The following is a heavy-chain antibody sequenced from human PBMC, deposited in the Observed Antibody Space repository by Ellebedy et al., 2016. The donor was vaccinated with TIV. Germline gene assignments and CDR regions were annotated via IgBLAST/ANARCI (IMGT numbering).Heavy chain of an antibody. CDR3: ARFVDGDYEDY. Sequence: ASVKVSCKASGGTFSSYAISWVRQAAGQGLEWMGWISGYNGNTYSAQKLQGRVTMTTDTSTSTAYMELRSLRSDDTAVYYCARFVDGDYEDYWGQGALVTVSS. CDR2: ISGYNGNT. D-gene: IGHD4-17*01. J-gene: IGHJ4*02. V-gene: IGHV1-18*01. CDR1: GGTFSSYA.